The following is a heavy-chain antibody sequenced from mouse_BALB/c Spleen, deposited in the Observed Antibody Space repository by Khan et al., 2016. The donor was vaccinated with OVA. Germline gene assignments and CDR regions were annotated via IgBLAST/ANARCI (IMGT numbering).Heavy chain of an antibody. CDR2: IYPGNNET. J-gene: IGHJ3*01. CDR1: GYSFTSYL. Sequence: VQLKESGTVLARLGASVKMSCKTSGYSFTSYLIHWVKQRPGQGLEWIGDIYPGNNETTYNQKFKDKAKLTAGTSASTAYMELSSLTNEDFAVYYFTRGGYSSFAYWGQGTLVTVSA. V-gene: IGHV1-5*01. CDR3: TRGGYSSFAY. D-gene: IGHD2-12*01.